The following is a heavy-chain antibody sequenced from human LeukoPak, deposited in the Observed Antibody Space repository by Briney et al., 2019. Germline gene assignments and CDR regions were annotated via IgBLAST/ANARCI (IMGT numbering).Heavy chain of an antibody. J-gene: IGHJ6*03. Sequence: GRSLRLSCAASGFTFSSYAMHWVRQAPGKGLEWVAVISYDGSNKYYADSVKGRFTISRDNSKNTLYLQMNSLRAEDTAVYYCARQLDFWSGMDLWGKGTTVIVSS. CDR3: ARQLDFWSGMDL. CDR1: GFTFSSYA. CDR2: ISYDGSNK. V-gene: IGHV3-30*04. D-gene: IGHD3-3*01.